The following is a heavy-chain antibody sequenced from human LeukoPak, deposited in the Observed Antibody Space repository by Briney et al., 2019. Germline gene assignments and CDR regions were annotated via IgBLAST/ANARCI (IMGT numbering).Heavy chain of an antibody. V-gene: IGHV3-30*12. Sequence: GGSLRLSCAASGFTFSSFGMHWVRQAPGKGLEWVALIIDESRQFYTPSVKGRFTISRDNSKNKLYLEMNSLRVEDTAVYYCVRDDATDDNGFDIWGQGTMVTVSS. J-gene: IGHJ3*02. CDR3: VRDDATDDNGFDI. D-gene: IGHD3-9*01. CDR1: GFTFSSFG. CDR2: IIDESRQ.